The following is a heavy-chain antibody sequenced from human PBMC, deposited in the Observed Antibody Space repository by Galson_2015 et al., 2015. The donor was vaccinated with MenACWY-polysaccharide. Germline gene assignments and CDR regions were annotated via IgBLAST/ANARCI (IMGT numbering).Heavy chain of an antibody. V-gene: IGHV1-69*13. Sequence: SVKVSCKASGGTFSSYAISWVRQAPGQGLEWMGGIIPIFGTANYAQKFQGRVTITADESTSTAYMELSSLRSEDTAVYYCARTSSTYCGGDCYSRIYAFDIWGQGTMVTVSS. CDR3: ARTSSTYCGGDCYSRIYAFDI. J-gene: IGHJ3*02. CDR1: GGTFSSYA. D-gene: IGHD2-21*02. CDR2: IIPIFGTA.